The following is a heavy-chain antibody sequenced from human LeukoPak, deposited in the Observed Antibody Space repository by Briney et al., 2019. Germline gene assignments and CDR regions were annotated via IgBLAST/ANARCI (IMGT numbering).Heavy chain of an antibody. Sequence: PGGSLRLSCTVSGFTLSSYEMSWIRQAPGKGLEWVSSIDYDGGSGHYADSVKGRFTISRDNSNNTLFLHLNSLRGEDTAVYYCAKLDIVVVVAANFDYWGQGTLVTVSS. CDR1: GFTLSSYE. CDR3: AKLDIVVVVAANFDY. D-gene: IGHD2-15*01. J-gene: IGHJ4*02. CDR2: IDYDGGSG. V-gene: IGHV3-23*01.